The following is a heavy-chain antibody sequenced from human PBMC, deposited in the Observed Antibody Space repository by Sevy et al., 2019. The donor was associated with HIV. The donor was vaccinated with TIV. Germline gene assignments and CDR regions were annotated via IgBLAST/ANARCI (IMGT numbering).Heavy chain of an antibody. CDR1: GFTFTHAW. J-gene: IGHJ6*02. V-gene: IGHV3-15*01. Sequence: GGSLRLSCAASGFTFTHAWMNWVRQAPGKGLEWVGRIQSKIDGGITDFAAPVKGRFTISRDDSKNTVFLQMNSLKTEDASVYYCTTSSHSTRVWRDFDPRFYFFYYGLDVWGQGTTVTVSS. CDR2: IQSKIDGGIT. D-gene: IGHD3-9*01. CDR3: TTSSHSTRVWRDFDPRFYFFYYGLDV.